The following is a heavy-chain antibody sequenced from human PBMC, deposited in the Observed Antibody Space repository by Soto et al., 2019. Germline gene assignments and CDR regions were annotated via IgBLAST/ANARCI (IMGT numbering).Heavy chain of an antibody. D-gene: IGHD5-12*01. CDR3: ARIRRYSGSEGRKHSGMDV. CDR2: ISSSSSTI. J-gene: IGHJ6*02. Sequence: GGSLRLSCAASGFTFSSYSMNWVRQAPGKGLEWVSYISSSSSTIYYADSVKGRFTISRDNAKNSLYLQMNSLRDEDTAVYYCARIRRYSGSEGRKHSGMDVWGQGTTVTVSS. V-gene: IGHV3-48*02. CDR1: GFTFSSYS.